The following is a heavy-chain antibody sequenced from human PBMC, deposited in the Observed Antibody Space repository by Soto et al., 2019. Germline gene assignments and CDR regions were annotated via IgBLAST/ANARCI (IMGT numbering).Heavy chain of an antibody. Sequence: QVQLVQSGAELKKPGASVKVSCKASGYTFSNYDMNWVRQATGQGPEWIGWVNPNNGDTGYAQKFQGRVTLTTDISTPPAYMERTSLRSEDTAIYYCAKVSRKGSAIDFDYWGQGTLITVSS. CDR2: VNPNNGDT. CDR1: GYTFSNYD. D-gene: IGHD3-10*01. CDR3: AKVSRKGSAIDFDY. J-gene: IGHJ4*02. V-gene: IGHV1-8*01.